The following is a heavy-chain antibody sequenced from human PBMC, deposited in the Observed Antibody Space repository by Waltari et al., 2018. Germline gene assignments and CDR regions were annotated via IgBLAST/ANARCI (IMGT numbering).Heavy chain of an antibody. Sequence: QVQLVQSGAEVKKPGASVKVSCKASGYTFTSYDINWVRHATGQGLEWMGWMNPNSGNTGYAQKFQGRVTMTRNTSISTAYMELSSLRSEDTAGYYCARVVRGVSKYYFDYWGQGTLVTVSS. D-gene: IGHD3-10*01. CDR1: GYTFTSYD. CDR2: MNPNSGNT. J-gene: IGHJ4*02. CDR3: ARVVRGVSKYYFDY. V-gene: IGHV1-8*01.